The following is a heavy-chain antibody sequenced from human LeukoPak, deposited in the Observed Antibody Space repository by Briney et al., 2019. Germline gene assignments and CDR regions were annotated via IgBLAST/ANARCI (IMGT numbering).Heavy chain of an antibody. CDR3: ARDRGTMVRGVIFDY. CDR1: GFTFSSYS. J-gene: IGHJ4*02. Sequence: PGGSLRLSCAASGFTFSSYSINWVRQAPGKGLEWVSYISSSSSTIYYADSVKGRFTISRDNAKNSLYLQMNSLRAEDTAVYYCARDRGTMVRGVIFDYWGQGTLVTVSS. CDR2: ISSSSSTI. D-gene: IGHD3-10*01. V-gene: IGHV3-48*04.